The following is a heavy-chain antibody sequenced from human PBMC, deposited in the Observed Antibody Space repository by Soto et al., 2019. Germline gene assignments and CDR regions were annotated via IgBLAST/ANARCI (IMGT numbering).Heavy chain of an antibody. J-gene: IGHJ4*02. Sequence: GASVKVSCKASGYTFTGYYMHWVRQAPGQGLEWMGWINPSGGSTSYAQKFQGRVTMTRDTSTSTVYMELSSLRSEDTAVYYCARIKSIAVAGTYYFDYWGQGTLVTVSS. CDR3: ARIKSIAVAGTYYFDY. D-gene: IGHD6-19*01. V-gene: IGHV1-46*01. CDR1: GYTFTGYY. CDR2: INPSGGST.